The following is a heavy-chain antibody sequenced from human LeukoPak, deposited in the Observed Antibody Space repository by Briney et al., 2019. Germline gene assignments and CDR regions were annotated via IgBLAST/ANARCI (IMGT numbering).Heavy chain of an antibody. Sequence: PGGSLRLSCAASGFTFSDYYMSWIRQAPGKGLEWVSTIKGIGPTTYYADSLKGRFTISRDNSKNTLYLQMNSLRAEDTAVYYCARGYPPFVGVLRYFDWLKPQGSYFDYWGQGTLVTVSS. J-gene: IGHJ4*02. CDR1: GFTFSDYY. CDR2: IKGIGPTT. V-gene: IGHV3-11*04. CDR3: ARGYPPFVGVLRYFDWLKPQGSYFDY. D-gene: IGHD3-9*01.